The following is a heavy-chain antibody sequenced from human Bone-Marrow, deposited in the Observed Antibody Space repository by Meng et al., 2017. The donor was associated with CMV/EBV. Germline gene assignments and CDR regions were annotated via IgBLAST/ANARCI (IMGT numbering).Heavy chain of an antibody. D-gene: IGHD2-15*01. V-gene: IGHV3-30*02. Sequence: GGSLRLSCAASGFIFTSSGMHWVRQTPGKGLEWVAFIRYDGSNKYYPDSVKGRFTISRDNSKSTLYLQMDGLRAEDTAVYFYAKGVTAGGTYFFDYWGQGTLVTVSS. CDR3: AKGVTAGGTYFFDY. J-gene: IGHJ4*02. CDR1: GFIFTSSG. CDR2: IRYDGSNK.